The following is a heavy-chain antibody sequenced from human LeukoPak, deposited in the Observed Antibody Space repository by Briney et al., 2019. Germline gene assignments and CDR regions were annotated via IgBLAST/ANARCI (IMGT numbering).Heavy chain of an antibody. V-gene: IGHV3-9*01. D-gene: IGHD5-18*01. Sequence: GGSLRLSCAASGFTFDDYAMHWVRQAPGKGLEWVSGISWNSGSIGYADSVKGRFTISRDNAKNSLYLQMNSPRAEDTALYYCAKPGHTAMVSPSWFDPWGQGTLVTVSS. CDR2: ISWNSGSI. CDR1: GFTFDDYA. J-gene: IGHJ5*02. CDR3: AKPGHTAMVSPSWFDP.